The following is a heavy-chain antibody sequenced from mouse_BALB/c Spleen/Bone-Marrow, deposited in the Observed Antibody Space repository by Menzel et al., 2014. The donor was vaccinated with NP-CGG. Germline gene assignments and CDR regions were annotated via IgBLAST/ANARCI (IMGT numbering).Heavy chain of an antibody. CDR1: GFSLTSYG. V-gene: IGHV2-9*02. CDR2: IWAGGST. D-gene: IGHD1-1*02. J-gene: IGHJ4*01. Sequence: VMLVESGPGLVAPSQSLSITCTASGFSLTSYGVHWVRQPPGKGLEWLGVIWAGGSTNYNSAIMSRLSNSKDNFKSQVFLKMNSLQTDDTAIDYCARDGVYGSQYYAMDYWGQGTSVTVSS. CDR3: ARDGVYGSQYYAMDY.